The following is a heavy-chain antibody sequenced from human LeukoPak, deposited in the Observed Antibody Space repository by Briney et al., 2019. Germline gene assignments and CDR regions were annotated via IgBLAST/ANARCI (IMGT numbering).Heavy chain of an antibody. J-gene: IGHJ6*03. V-gene: IGHV3-21*01. CDR2: ISSSSSYI. Sequence: PGGSLRLSCAASGFTFSSYSMNWVRQAPGKGLEWVSSISSSSSYIYYADSVKGRFTISRDNAKNSLYLQMNSLRAEDTAVYYCASGVLRYFDWLKGPYYYMDVWGKGTTVTISS. CDR1: GFTFSSYS. CDR3: ASGVLRYFDWLKGPYYYMDV. D-gene: IGHD3-9*01.